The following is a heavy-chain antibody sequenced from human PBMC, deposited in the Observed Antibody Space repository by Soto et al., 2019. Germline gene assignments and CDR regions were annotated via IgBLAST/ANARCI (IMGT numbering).Heavy chain of an antibody. V-gene: IGHV5-51*01. D-gene: IGHD3-22*01. CDR1: GYSFSNFW. J-gene: IGHJ4*02. CDR2: IFRSDSEI. Sequence: PGESLKISCKGSGYSFSNFWIGWVRQMPGRGLEWMGIIFRSDSEIKYSPSFQGQVTISADTSISTAYLQWDTLKASDSAMYYCARHSGGNGYYYVDGYFDSWGQGTPVTVSS. CDR3: ARHSGGNGYYYVDGYFDS.